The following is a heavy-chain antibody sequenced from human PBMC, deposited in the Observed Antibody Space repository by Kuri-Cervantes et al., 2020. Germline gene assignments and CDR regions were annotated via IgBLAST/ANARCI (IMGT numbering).Heavy chain of an antibody. CDR1: GGSISSYY. CDR2: IYYSGST. V-gene: IGHV4-30-4*01. Sequence: SETLSLTCTVSGGSISSYYWSWIRQPPGKGLEWIGYIYYSGSTYYNPSLKSRVTISVDTSKNQFSLKLSSVTAADTAVYYCARWRGPLWFGEFPDYWSQGTLVTVSS. J-gene: IGHJ4*02. D-gene: IGHD3-10*01. CDR3: ARWRGPLWFGEFPDY.